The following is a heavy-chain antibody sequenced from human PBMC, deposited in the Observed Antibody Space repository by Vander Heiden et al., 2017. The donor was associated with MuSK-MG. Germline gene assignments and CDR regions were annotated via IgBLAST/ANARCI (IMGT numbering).Heavy chain of an antibody. CDR2: IVGGGDTT. CDR3: AKSPVVAGAYHFDS. J-gene: IGHJ4*02. CDR1: GFTFNKYA. V-gene: IGHV3-23*01. Sequence: EVELLESGGDLVQPGGSLRLSCAASGFTFNKYAMGWLRQTPGKGLGWVSAIVGGGDTTYYADSVKGRFTISRDNSQNTLYLQMNSLRAGDTAVYYCAKSPVVAGAYHFDSWGQGTLVTVSS. D-gene: IGHD2-15*01.